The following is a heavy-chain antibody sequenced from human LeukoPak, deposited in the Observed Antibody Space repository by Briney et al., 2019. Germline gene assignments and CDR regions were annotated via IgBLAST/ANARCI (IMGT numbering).Heavy chain of an antibody. D-gene: IGHD3-10*01. J-gene: IGHJ4*02. V-gene: IGHV3-30*14. CDR3: ARVTSMVRGVTPPYYFDY. Sequence: GGSLRLSCAASGFTFSSYAMHWVRQAPGKGLEWVAVISYDGSNKYYADSVKGRFTISRDSSKNTLYLQMSSLRAEDTAVYYCARVTSMVRGVTPPYYFDYWGQGTLVTVSS. CDR1: GFTFSSYA. CDR2: ISYDGSNK.